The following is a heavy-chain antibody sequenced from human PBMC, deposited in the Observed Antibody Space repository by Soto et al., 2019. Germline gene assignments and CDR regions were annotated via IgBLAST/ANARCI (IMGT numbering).Heavy chain of an antibody. CDR3: ARVGVVAAAYDY. V-gene: IGHV3-64*01. CDR2: ISNNGGST. D-gene: IGHD2-15*01. CDR1: GFTFSGYA. J-gene: IGHJ4*02. Sequence: GGSLRLSCAASGFTFSGYAMHWVRQAPGKGLEYVSAISNNGGSTYYANSVKGRFTIFRDNSKNTLYLQMGSLRAEDMAVYYCARVGVVAAAYDYWGQGAQVTVSS.